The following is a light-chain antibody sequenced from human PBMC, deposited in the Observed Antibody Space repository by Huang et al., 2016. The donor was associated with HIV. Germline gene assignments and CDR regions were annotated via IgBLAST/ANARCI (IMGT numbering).Light chain of an antibody. CDR1: QSVSSY. CDR2: DAS. J-gene: IGKJ2*01. CDR3: QQRSVWPPYT. Sequence: EIVLTQSPATLSLSPGERATLSYRASQSVSSYLAWYQQKPGQAPRLLIYDASNRATGIPARFSGSGSGTDFTLTISSLEPEDFAVYYCQQRSVWPPYTFGQGTKLEIK. V-gene: IGKV3-11*01.